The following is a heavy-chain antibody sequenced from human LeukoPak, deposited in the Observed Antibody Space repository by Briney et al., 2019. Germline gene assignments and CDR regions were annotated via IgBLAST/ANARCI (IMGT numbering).Heavy chain of an antibody. CDR1: GGSFSVYY. Sequence: SSETLSLTCAVYGGSFSVYYWSWIRQPPGKGLEWIGEINHSGSTNYNPSLKSRVTISVDTSKNQFSLKLSSVTAADTAVYYCASGYCSSTSCYKRLGYWGQGTLVTVSS. D-gene: IGHD2-2*02. V-gene: IGHV4-34*01. CDR2: INHSGST. J-gene: IGHJ4*02. CDR3: ASGYCSSTSCYKRLGY.